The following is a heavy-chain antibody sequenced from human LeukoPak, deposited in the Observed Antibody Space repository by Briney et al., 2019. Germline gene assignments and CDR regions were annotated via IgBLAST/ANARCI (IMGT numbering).Heavy chain of an antibody. J-gene: IGHJ6*03. Sequence: SETLSLTCTVSGGSISSSSYYWGWIRQPPGKGLEWIGSIYFSGSTYYNPSLKSRVTISVDTSKNQFSLKLSSVTAADTAVYYCARADYSSTWSHDYYYMDVWGKGTTVTVSS. CDR2: IYFSGST. CDR1: GGSISSSSYY. CDR3: ARADYSSTWSHDYYYMDV. V-gene: IGHV4-39*07. D-gene: IGHD6-13*01.